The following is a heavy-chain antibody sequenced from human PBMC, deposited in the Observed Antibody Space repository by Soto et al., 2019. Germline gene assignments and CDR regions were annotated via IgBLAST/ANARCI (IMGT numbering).Heavy chain of an antibody. J-gene: IGHJ4*02. V-gene: IGHV1-18*01. CDR3: ARGGYYGSGRPYYLDY. Sequence: QVQLVQSGAEVKKPGASVKVSCKASGYSFTTYGISWVRQAPGQGLEWMGWISAYNGNTNYAQNLQGRVTMTTDTSTSTAYMDLRRLRSDDTAVYYCARGGYYGSGRPYYLDYWGQGTLVTVSS. CDR2: ISAYNGNT. CDR1: GYSFTTYG. D-gene: IGHD3-10*01.